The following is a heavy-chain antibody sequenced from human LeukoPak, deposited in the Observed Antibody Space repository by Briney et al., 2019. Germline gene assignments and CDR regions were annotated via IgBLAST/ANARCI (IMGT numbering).Heavy chain of an antibody. CDR2: INWNSGNI. J-gene: IGHJ4*02. CDR3: ARDGTLYDGTPFDY. CDR1: GFTFDDYA. D-gene: IGHD1-1*01. Sequence: GGSLRLSCAASGFTFDDYAMHWVRQAPGKGLEWVSAINWNSGNIGYADSVKGRFTISRDNAKNSLYLQMNSLRAEDTALYYCARDGTLYDGTPFDYWGQGTLVTVSS. V-gene: IGHV3-9*01.